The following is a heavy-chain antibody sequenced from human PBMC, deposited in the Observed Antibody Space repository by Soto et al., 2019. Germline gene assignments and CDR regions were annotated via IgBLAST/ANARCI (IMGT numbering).Heavy chain of an antibody. D-gene: IGHD1-1*01. CDR1: GFSFNNAW. CDR2: IKSKADGETT. Sequence: EAPLAQSGGGLVKPGGSLRLSCAASGFSFNNAWMNWVRQAPGKGLEWVGRIKSKADGETTDYAALVKGRFTISRDDSKNTLYLQMNSLKTEDTAVYYCSTSIQTWGQGTLVTVSS. J-gene: IGHJ5*02. V-gene: IGHV3-15*07. CDR3: STSIQT.